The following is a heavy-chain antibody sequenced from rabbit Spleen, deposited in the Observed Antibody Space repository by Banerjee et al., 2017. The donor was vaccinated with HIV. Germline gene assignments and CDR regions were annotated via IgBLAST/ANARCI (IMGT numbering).Heavy chain of an antibody. CDR3: ARAIVPWLGLTRLDL. Sequence: QLTETGGGLVQPGGSLTLSCKASGIAFTKYYITWVRQAPGKGLEWIGIIYGAKGSTDYASWVNGRFTISSDNAQSTVDLKMTSLTAADTATYFCARAIVPWLGLTRLDLWGPGTLVTVS. D-gene: IGHD4-1*01. V-gene: IGHV1S7*01. J-gene: IGHJ3*01. CDR2: IYGAKGST. CDR1: GIAFTKYY.